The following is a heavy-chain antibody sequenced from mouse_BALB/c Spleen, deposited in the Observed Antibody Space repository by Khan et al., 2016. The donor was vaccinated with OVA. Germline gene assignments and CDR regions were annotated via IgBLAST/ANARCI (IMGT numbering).Heavy chain of an antibody. J-gene: IGHJ4*01. CDR1: GYSITSGYS. CDR3: ARDGNYMDY. CDR2: IYYSGII. Sequence: EVQLQESGPDLVKPSQSLSLTCTVTGYSITSGYSWHWIRQFPGNKLEWLGYIYYSGIINFNPSLKSRISITRDTSKNQFFLQLNSVTAEDTATYYCARDGNYMDYWGQGTADTVSS. D-gene: IGHD2-1*01. V-gene: IGHV3-1*02.